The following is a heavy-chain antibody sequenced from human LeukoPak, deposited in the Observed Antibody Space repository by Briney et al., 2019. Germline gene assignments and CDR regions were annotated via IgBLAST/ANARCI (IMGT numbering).Heavy chain of an antibody. J-gene: IGHJ6*03. V-gene: IGHV1-18*04. CDR1: GYTFTGYY. Sequence: WASVKVSCKASGYTFTGYYMHWVRQAPGQGLEWLGWISAYNGKTDYAQSVQARVTLSTDTSTSTAYMELRSLRSDDSAVYYCARDTYTSVTAMDVWGKGTTVTVSS. CDR3: ARDTYTSVTAMDV. CDR2: ISAYNGKT. D-gene: IGHD4-17*01.